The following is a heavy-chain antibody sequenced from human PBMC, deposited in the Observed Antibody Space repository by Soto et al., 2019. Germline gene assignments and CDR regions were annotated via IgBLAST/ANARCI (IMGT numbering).Heavy chain of an antibody. CDR2: INAGNGNT. CDR1: GYTFTSYA. CDR3: ARGGGRIYCSGGSCRNDAFDI. D-gene: IGHD2-15*01. Sequence: QVQLVQSGAEVKKPGASVKVSCKASGYTFTSYAMHWVRQAPGQRLEWMGWINAGNGNTKYSQKFQGRVTITRDTSASTDYMELSSLRSEDTAVYYCARGGGRIYCSGGSCRNDAFDIWGQGTMVTVSS. J-gene: IGHJ3*02. V-gene: IGHV1-3*01.